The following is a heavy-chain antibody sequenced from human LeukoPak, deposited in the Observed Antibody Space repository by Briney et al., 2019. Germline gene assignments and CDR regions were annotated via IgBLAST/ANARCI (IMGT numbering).Heavy chain of an antibody. CDR3: ARHRRMFTNPTRFDY. V-gene: IGHV4-59*08. J-gene: IGHJ4*02. D-gene: IGHD3-10*02. CDR1: GGSISSYY. CDR2: VYYSGST. Sequence: SETLSLTCTVSGGSISSYYWSWIRQPPGKGLEWIGYVYYSGSTNYNPSLKSRVTMSVDTSKNQFSLKLSSVTAADTAVYYCARHRRMFTNPTRFDYWGQGTLVTVSS.